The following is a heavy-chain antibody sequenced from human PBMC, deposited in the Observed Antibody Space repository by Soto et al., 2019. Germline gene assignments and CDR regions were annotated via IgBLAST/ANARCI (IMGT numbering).Heavy chain of an antibody. Sequence: QVKLVQSGAEVKKPGSSVKVSCKASGGTFSSYAISWVRQAPGQGLEWMGGIIPIFGTANYAQKFQGRVTITADESTSTAYMELSSLRSEDTAVYCCARTKHIVVGTAHDAFDIWGQGTMVTVSS. CDR1: GGTFSSYA. D-gene: IGHD2-21*02. V-gene: IGHV1-69*12. CDR2: IIPIFGTA. CDR3: ARTKHIVVGTAHDAFDI. J-gene: IGHJ3*02.